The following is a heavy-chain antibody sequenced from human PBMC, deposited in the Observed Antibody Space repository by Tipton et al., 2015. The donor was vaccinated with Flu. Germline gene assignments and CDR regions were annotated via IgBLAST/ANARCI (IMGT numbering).Heavy chain of an antibody. J-gene: IGHJ3*02. V-gene: IGHV4-38-2*02. Sequence: PGLVKPSETLSLTCTVSGDSMRSDYFWAWIRQAPGKGLEWIGNIHYSGSPHYNPSLKSRVTVTVDTSKNQFSLRLSSMTAADTAVYHCARALSPRGYPGWDAFHIWGQGTMVSVSS. D-gene: IGHD5-12*01. CDR3: ARALSPRGYPGWDAFHI. CDR2: IHYSGSP. CDR1: GDSMRSDYF.